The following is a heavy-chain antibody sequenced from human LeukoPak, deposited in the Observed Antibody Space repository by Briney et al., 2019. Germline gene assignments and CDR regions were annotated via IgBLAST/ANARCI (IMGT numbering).Heavy chain of an antibody. CDR3: AKAHTLRLGELSLIDY. J-gene: IGHJ4*02. Sequence: GGSLRLSCAASGFTFSSYSMNWVRQAPGKGLEWVTFIQFDGSKKYYADSVKGRFTVSRDNSKNTLYLQMNSLRAEDTAVYYCAKAHTLRLGELSLIDYWGQGTLVTVSS. CDR1: GFTFSSYS. CDR2: IQFDGSKK. D-gene: IGHD3-16*02. V-gene: IGHV3-30*02.